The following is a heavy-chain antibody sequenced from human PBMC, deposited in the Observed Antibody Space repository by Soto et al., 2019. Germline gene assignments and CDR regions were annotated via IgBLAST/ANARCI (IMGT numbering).Heavy chain of an antibody. CDR2: INTKNGNT. V-gene: IGHV1-18*01. D-gene: IGHD2-15*01. CDR3: ATVYCSGGSCYSIDY. J-gene: IGHJ4*02. Sequence: GASVKVSCKASGYTFTSYGIIWVRQAPGQGLEWMGWINTKNGNTHYAQKLQGRVTMTTDTSTTTAYMELSSLRSEDTAVYYCATVYCSGGSCYSIDYWGQGTLVTVSS. CDR1: GYTFTSYG.